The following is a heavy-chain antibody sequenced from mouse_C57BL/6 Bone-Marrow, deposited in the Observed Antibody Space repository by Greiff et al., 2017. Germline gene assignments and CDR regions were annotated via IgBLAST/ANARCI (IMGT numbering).Heavy chain of an antibody. D-gene: IGHD1-1*01. J-gene: IGHJ2*01. CDR2: IYPRSGNT. Sequence: VQLQQSGAELARPWASVKLSCKASGYTFTSYGISWVKQRTGQGLEWIGEIYPRSGNTYYNEKFKGKATLTADKSSSTAYMELRSLTSEDSAVYFCARWNYYGSSYGYWGQGTTLTVSS. CDR3: ARWNYYGSSYGY. V-gene: IGHV1-81*01. CDR1: GYTFTSYG.